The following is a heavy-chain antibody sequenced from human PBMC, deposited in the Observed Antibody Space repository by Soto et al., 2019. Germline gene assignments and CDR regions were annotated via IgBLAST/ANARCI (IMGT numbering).Heavy chain of an antibody. CDR3: STRAYDTNGYYRFDP. CDR2: INHSGRV. Sequence: SETLSLTCAVYGGSFSGHSWTWIRQSPGKGLEWIGDINHSGRVNYSPSLKSRVTISLDTSKNQFSLTLSAVTATDTAMYYCSTRAYDTNGYYRFDPWGPGTLVTVSS. J-gene: IGHJ5*01. V-gene: IGHV4-34*01. CDR1: GGSFSGHS. D-gene: IGHD3-22*01.